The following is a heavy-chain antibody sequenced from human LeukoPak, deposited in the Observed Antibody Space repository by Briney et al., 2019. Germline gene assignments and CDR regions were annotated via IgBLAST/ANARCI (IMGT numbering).Heavy chain of an antibody. CDR1: GYIFASYD. V-gene: IGHV1-8*01. Sequence: GASVKVSCKASGYIFASYDINWVRQATGQGLEWMGWMNPNSGNTGYAQKFQGRVTMTRNTSISTAYMELSSLRSEDTAVYYCARGAILLWFGELLIDYYYYYMDVWGKGTTVTVSS. D-gene: IGHD3-10*01. CDR3: ARGAILLWFGELLIDYYYYYMDV. CDR2: MNPNSGNT. J-gene: IGHJ6*03.